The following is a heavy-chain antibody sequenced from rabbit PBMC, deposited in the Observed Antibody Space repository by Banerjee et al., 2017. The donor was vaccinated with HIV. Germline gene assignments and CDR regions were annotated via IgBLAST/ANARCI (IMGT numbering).Heavy chain of an antibody. V-gene: IGHV1S40*01. J-gene: IGHJ4*01. CDR2: IVGGSSGST. Sequence: QSLEESGGDLVKPGASLTLTCTASGFTFSSGYYMCWVRQAPGKGLEWIGCIVGGSSGSTYYASWAKGRFTISKTSSTTMTLRATSLAAADTATYFCARYDDGDNYYNLWGPGTLVTVS. D-gene: IGHD2-1*01. CDR3: ARYDDGDNYYNL. CDR1: GFTFSSGYY.